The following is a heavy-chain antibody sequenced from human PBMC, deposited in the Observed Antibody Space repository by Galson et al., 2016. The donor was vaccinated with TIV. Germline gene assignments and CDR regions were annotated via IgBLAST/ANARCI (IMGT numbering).Heavy chain of an antibody. CDR2: FDPDDSFT. CDR3: ARLPVPPATSVLDV. J-gene: IGHJ6*02. Sequence: QSGAEVKKPGESLRISCDASGYGFSSYCITWVRQMPGEGLEWMGTFDPDDSFTNYSPSFQGHVTISADRSSTPAYLQWSSLKAADTAMYYCARLPVPPATSVLDVWGQGTTVIVSS. D-gene: IGHD2-2*01. CDR1: GYGFSSYC. V-gene: IGHV5-10-1*01.